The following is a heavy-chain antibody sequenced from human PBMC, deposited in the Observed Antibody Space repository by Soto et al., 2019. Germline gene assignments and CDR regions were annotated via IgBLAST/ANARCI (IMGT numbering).Heavy chain of an antibody. V-gene: IGHV1-69*04. CDR3: ARDGRDGYNSAY. D-gene: IGHD5-12*01. CDR1: GGTFSSYT. Sequence: SVKVSCKASGGTFSSYTISWVRQAPGQGLEWMGRIIPILGIANYAQKFQGRVTITADKSTSTAYMELSSLRSEDTAVYYCARDGRDGYNSAYWGQGTLVTVSS. J-gene: IGHJ4*02. CDR2: IIPILGIA.